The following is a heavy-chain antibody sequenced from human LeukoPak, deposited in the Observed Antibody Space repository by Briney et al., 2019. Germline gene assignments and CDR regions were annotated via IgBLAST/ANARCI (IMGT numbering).Heavy chain of an antibody. V-gene: IGHV4-39*02. J-gene: IGHJ4*02. CDR3: ARLLGYSSGWYSFDY. D-gene: IGHD6-19*01. CDR1: GGSISSGDYY. CDR2: IFYTGGT. Sequence: IPSETLSLTCSVAGGSISSGDYYWGWIRQTPGKGLEWVGHIFYTGGTYYNPSLKGRVTISVDTSKNHFSLKVTSVTAADTAVYYCARLLGYSSGWYSFDYWGQGSLVTVSS.